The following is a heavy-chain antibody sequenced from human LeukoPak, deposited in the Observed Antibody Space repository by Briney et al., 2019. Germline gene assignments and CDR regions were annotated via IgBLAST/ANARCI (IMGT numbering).Heavy chain of an antibody. Sequence: ASVKVSCKVSGYTLTELSMHWVRQAPGKGLEWMGGFDPEDGETIYAQKFQGRVTMTEDTSTDTAYMELSSLRSEDTAVYYCARSMVRGVILFSWFDPWGQGTLVTVSS. J-gene: IGHJ5*02. CDR3: ARSMVRGVILFSWFDP. D-gene: IGHD3-10*01. V-gene: IGHV1-24*01. CDR2: FDPEDGET. CDR1: GYTLTELS.